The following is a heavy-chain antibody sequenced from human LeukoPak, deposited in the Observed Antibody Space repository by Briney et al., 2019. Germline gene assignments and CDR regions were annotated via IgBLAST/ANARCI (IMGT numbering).Heavy chain of an antibody. V-gene: IGHV3-21*01. CDR3: VSGNDPDPVWRTYRLDAFDI. Sequence: PGGSLRLSCTASGYTFSDYSVNWVRHVAGKGLEWVSSISSSGTYIFYADSVQGRFTISRDNARNSLFLQMNNLRAEDTALYYCVSGNDPDPVWRTYRLDAFDIWGQGTMVIVSS. CDR2: ISSSGTYI. CDR1: GYTFSDYS. J-gene: IGHJ3*02. D-gene: IGHD3-16*02.